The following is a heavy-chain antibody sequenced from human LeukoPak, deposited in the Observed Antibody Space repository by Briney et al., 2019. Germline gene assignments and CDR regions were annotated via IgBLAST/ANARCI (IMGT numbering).Heavy chain of an antibody. CDR1: GGSISSYY. J-gene: IGHJ4*02. CDR2: IYYSGST. CDR3: ARGAHYFESSGYLMPLIY. V-gene: IGHV4-59*01. Sequence: PSETLSLTCTVSGGSISSYYWSWIRQPPGKGLEWIGYIYYSGSTNYNPSLKSRVTISVDTSKNQFSLKVSSVTAADTAVYYCARGAHYFESSGYLMPLIYWGQGTLVTVSS. D-gene: IGHD3-22*01.